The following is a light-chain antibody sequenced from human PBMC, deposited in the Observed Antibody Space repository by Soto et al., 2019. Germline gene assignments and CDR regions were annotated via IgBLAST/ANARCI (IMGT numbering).Light chain of an antibody. Sequence: SVRTQPASVSGSDGQSITISCTVTSGDVGDYNFVSWYQQRPGKAPKLMIYEVSNRPSGVSNRFSGSKSGTTASLTISGLQGDDEADYYCSSYTSSGTQGVFGTGTKV. J-gene: IGLJ1*01. V-gene: IGLV2-14*01. CDR1: SGDVGDYNF. CDR2: EVS. CDR3: SSYTSSGTQGV.